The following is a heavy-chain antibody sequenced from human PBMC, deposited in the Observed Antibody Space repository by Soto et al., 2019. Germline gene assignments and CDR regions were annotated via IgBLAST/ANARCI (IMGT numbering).Heavy chain of an antibody. D-gene: IGHD2-15*01. CDR2: ISGGARST. V-gene: IGHV3-23*01. Sequence: EVQLLESGGGLIQPGGSLRISCEASGFNFSDYAMNWVRQAPGKGLEWVSGISGGARSTYYADSVKGRFTISRDNSKNTLYVHMNSLRADDTALYFCAKIKPLQLARFYYYAMDVWGQGTAVTVSS. J-gene: IGHJ6*02. CDR1: GFNFSDYA. CDR3: AKIKPLQLARFYYYAMDV.